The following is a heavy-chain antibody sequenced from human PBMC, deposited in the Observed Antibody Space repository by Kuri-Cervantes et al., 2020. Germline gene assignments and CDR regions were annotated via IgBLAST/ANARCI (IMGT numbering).Heavy chain of an antibody. CDR3: ARGGYSYGADAFDI. V-gene: IGHV1-18*01. J-gene: IGHJ3*02. CDR1: GYTFTSYG. D-gene: IGHD5-18*01. CDR2: ISAYNGNT. Sequence: ASVKVSCKASGYTFTSYGISWVRQAPGQGLEWMGWISAYNGNTNYARKLQGRVTMTTDTSTSTAYMELRSLRSEDTAVYYCARGGYSYGADAFDIWGQGTMVTVSS.